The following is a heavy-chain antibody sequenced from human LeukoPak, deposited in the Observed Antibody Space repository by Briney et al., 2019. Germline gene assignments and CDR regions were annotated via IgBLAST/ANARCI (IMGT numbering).Heavy chain of an antibody. V-gene: IGHV1-58*02. CDR3: AKDFRAKYGSGAYGWFDP. Sequence: ASVKVSCKASGFTFTSSAMQWVRQARGQRLEWIGWIVVGSGNTSYAQKFQERVTITRDMSTSTAYMELSSLRSEDTALYYCAKDFRAKYGSGAYGWFDPWGQGTLVTVSS. CDR2: IVVGSGNT. J-gene: IGHJ5*02. CDR1: GFTFTSSA. D-gene: IGHD3-10*01.